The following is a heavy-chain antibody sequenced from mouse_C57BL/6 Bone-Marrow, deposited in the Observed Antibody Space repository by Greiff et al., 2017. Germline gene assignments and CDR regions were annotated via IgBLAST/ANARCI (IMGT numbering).Heavy chain of an antibody. V-gene: IGHV1-72*01. Sequence: VKLQQPGAELVKPGASVKLSCKASGYTFTSYWMHWVKQRPGRGLEGIGRIDPNSGGTKYNETFKSKATLTVDKPSSTAYMQLSSLTSEDSAVYYCARWNYSNFDWYFDVWGTGATVTVSS. CDR1: GYTFTSYW. CDR3: ARWNYSNFDWYFDV. D-gene: IGHD2-5*01. J-gene: IGHJ1*03. CDR2: IDPNSGGT.